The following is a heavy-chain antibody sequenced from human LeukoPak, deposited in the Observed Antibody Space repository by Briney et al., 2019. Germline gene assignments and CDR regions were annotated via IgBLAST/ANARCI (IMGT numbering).Heavy chain of an antibody. V-gene: IGHV6-1*01. CDR2: TYYRSKWYN. CDR3: ARDRGLAVTPPSDY. J-gene: IGHJ4*02. CDR1: GDSVSSNSAA. D-gene: IGHD4-11*01. Sequence: SQTLSLTCAISGDSVSSNSAAWNWIRQSPSRGLEWLGRTYYRSKWYNDYAVSVKSRITINPDTSKNQFSLQLSSVTAADTAVYYCARDRGLAVTPPSDYWGQGTLVTVSS.